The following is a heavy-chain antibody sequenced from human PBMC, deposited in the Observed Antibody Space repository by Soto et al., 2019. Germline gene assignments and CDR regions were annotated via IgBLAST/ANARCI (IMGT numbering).Heavy chain of an antibody. CDR3: ARYLDTIDY. V-gene: IGHV4-31*03. CDR2: INHSGSA. Sequence: SETLSLTCTVSGGSVSSGFYYWSWIRQHPGRGLEWIGYINHSGSAYYNPSLKSRVTMSVDTSKNQFSLKLWSVTVADTAAYYCARYLDTIDYWGQGTLVTVSS. D-gene: IGHD5-18*01. CDR1: GGSVSSGFYY. J-gene: IGHJ4*02.